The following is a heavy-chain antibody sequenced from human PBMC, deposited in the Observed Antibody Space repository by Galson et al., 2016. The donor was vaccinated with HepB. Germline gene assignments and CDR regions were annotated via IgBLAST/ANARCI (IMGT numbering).Heavy chain of an antibody. CDR2: IHSSGST. CDR1: GGTVTSGSDY. V-gene: IGHV4-61*01. Sequence: SETLSLTCTVAGGTVTSGSDYWTWIRQPPGKGLEWIGYIHSSGSTNYNPSLKSRVTISVDTSKNQFSLRLSSVTAADTAMYYCAREGTYRGQGTLVTVSS. CDR3: AREGTY. J-gene: IGHJ4*02.